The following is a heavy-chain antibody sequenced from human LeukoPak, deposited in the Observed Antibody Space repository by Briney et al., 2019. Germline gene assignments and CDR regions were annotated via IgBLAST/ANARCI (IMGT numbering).Heavy chain of an antibody. J-gene: IGHJ4*02. D-gene: IGHD4-17*01. V-gene: IGHV4-4*07. CDR3: ARDPTTVTTIFDS. Sequence: SGTLSLTCSVSGVSISAYYWSWIRQPAGKGLEWIGRIYPGESIYASANTNYNPSLKSRDSMSGDTSKNQVSLKLRSVTAADTAVYYCARDPTTVTTIFDSWGQGTLVTVSS. CDR2: IYPGESIYASANT. CDR1: GVSISAYY.